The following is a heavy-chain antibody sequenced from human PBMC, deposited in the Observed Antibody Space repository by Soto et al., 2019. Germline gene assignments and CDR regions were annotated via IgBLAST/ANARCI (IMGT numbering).Heavy chain of an antibody. D-gene: IGHD3-16*02. CDR1: GYSSTSYW. J-gene: IGHJ6*02. CDR3: ARPIVNYYYGMDV. V-gene: IGHV5-51*01. CDR2: IYPGDSDT. Sequence: GESLKISCKGSGYSSTSYWIGWVRQMPGKGLEWMGIIYPGDSDTRYSPSFQGQVTISADKSISTAYLQWSSLKASDTAMYYCARPIVNYYYGMDVWGQGTTVTVSS.